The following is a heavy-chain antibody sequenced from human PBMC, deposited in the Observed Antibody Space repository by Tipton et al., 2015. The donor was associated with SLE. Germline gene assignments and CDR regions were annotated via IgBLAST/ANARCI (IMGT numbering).Heavy chain of an antibody. CDR1: GFTFSSSG. Sequence: RSLRLSCAASGFTFSSSGMNWVRQAPGKGLEWLAVISYDGSNTHYRDSVKGRFTISRDNSKNTLFLQMNSLRAEDTAVYYCARDRRDYGMDVWGQGTTVTVSS. J-gene: IGHJ6*02. V-gene: IGHV3-30*03. CDR3: ARDRRDYGMDV. CDR2: ISYDGSNT.